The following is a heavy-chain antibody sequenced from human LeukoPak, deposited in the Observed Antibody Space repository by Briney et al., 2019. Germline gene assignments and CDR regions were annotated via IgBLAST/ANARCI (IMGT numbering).Heavy chain of an antibody. Sequence: ASETLSLTCAVYGGSFSGYSWSWIRQPPGKGLEWIGEINHSGSTKYNPSLKSRVTISADTSKKQFSLRLTSVTAADTAVYYCARHRFFRYYGSGSYYSYFDYWGQGTLVTVSS. J-gene: IGHJ4*02. CDR3: ARHRFFRYYGSGSYYSYFDY. CDR2: INHSGST. V-gene: IGHV4-34*01. D-gene: IGHD3-10*01. CDR1: GGSFSGYS.